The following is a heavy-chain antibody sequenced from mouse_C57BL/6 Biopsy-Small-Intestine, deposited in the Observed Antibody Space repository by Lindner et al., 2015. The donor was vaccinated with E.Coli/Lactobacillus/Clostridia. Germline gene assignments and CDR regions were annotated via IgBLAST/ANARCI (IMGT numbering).Heavy chain of an antibody. J-gene: IGHJ4*01. CDR2: INPGSGGT. CDR1: GYAFTNYL. CDR3: ARDFDYGSSPYYAMDY. D-gene: IGHD1-1*01. V-gene: IGHV1-54*01. Sequence: VQLQESGAELVRPGTSVKVSCKASGYAFTNYLIEWVKQRPGQGLEWIGVINPGSGGTNYNEKFKGKATLTADKSSNTAYMQVSSLTSEDSAVYFCARDFDYGSSPYYAMDYWGQGTSVTVSS.